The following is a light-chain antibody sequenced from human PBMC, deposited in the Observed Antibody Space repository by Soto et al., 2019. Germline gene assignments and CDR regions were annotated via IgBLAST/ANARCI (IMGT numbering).Light chain of an antibody. J-gene: IGKJ5*01. CDR2: GAS. CDR1: QGISNY. V-gene: IGKV1-16*01. CDR3: QQYNSYPIT. Sequence: DIQMTQSPSSLSASLGDRVTITCRASQGISNYLVWFQHKAGKAPKSLIYGASSLQSGVPSRFSGSGSETEFTLTISNVQPEDFATYYCQQYNSYPITFGQGTRLDIQ.